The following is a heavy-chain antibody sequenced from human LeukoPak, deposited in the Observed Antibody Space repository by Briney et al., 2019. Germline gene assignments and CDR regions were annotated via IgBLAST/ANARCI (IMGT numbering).Heavy chain of an antibody. D-gene: IGHD7-27*01. J-gene: IGHJ4*02. V-gene: IGHV3-23*01. CDR1: GFTFSSYG. CDR3: AKENANWGFSGTFDY. Sequence: GGSLRLSCAASGFTFSSYGMRWVRQAPGKGLEWVSAISGSGGSTYYADSVKGRFTISRDNSKNTLYLQMNSLRAEDTAVYYCAKENANWGFSGTFDYWDQGTLVTVSS. CDR2: ISGSGGST.